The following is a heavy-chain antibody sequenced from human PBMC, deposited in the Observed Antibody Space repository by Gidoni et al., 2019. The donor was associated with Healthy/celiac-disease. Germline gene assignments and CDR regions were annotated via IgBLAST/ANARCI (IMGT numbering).Heavy chain of an antibody. CDR2: ISSSSSYI. D-gene: IGHD6-19*01. J-gene: IGHJ4*02. Sequence: EVQLVESGGGLVTPGGSLRLYCAASGFTFSSYSMNWVRQAPGKGLEWVSSISSSSSYIYYADSVKGRFTISRDNAKNSLYLQMNSLRAEDTAVYYCASSYSSGWYNYWGQGTLVTVSS. CDR3: ASSYSSGWYNY. V-gene: IGHV3-21*01. CDR1: GFTFSSYS.